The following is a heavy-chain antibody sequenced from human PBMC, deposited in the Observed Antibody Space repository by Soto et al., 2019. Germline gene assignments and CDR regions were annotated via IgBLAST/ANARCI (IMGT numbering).Heavy chain of an antibody. V-gene: IGHV4-59*08. CDR2: IYYSGST. CDR1: GGSISSYY. D-gene: IGHD3-22*01. CDR3: ARHGDYYDSSGYQHPFDY. Sequence: SETLSLTCTVSGGSISSYYWSWIRQPPGKGLEWIGYIYYSGSTNYNPSLKSRVTISVDTSKNQFSLKLSSVTAADTAVYYCARHGDYYDSSGYQHPFDYWGQRTLVTISS. J-gene: IGHJ4*02.